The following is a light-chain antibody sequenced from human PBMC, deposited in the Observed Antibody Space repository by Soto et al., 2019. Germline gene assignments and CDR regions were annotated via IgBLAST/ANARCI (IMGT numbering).Light chain of an antibody. CDR3: SSYTSSSTLV. Sequence: QSALTQPASVSGSPGQSITISCTGNSSDVGGYNYVSWYQQHPGKAPKLMIYEVSNRPSGVSNRFSGSKSGNTASLTISGLQAEDEADYYCSSYTSSSTLVFGGGTKLTGL. CDR2: EVS. V-gene: IGLV2-14*01. CDR1: SSDVGGYNY. J-gene: IGLJ2*01.